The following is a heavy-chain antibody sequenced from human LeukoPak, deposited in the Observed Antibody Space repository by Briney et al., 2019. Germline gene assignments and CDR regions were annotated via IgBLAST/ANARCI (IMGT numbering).Heavy chain of an antibody. CDR2: IYSGGST. CDR3: ARDPAGSVTEY. CDR1: GFTVSSNY. Sequence: GGSLRLSCAASGFTVSSNYMSWVRQAPGKGLEWVSVIYSGGSTYYADSVKGRFTISRDNSKNTLYLQMNSLRAEDTAVYYCARDPAGSVTEYWGQGTLVTVSS. J-gene: IGHJ4*02. D-gene: IGHD4-11*01. V-gene: IGHV3-53*01.